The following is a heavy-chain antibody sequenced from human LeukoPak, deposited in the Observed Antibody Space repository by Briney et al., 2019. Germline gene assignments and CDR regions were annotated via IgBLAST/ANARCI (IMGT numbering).Heavy chain of an antibody. V-gene: IGHV4-59*01. D-gene: IGHD6-19*01. J-gene: IGHJ4*02. CDR2: IYYGGST. Sequence: SETLSLTCTVSGGSISSYYWSWIRQPPGKGLEWIGYIYYGGSTSYNPSLKSRVTISVDTSKNQFSLKLSSVTAADTAVYYCAREIAVADTGENYFDYWGQGTLVTVSS. CDR1: GGSISSYY. CDR3: AREIAVADTGENYFDY.